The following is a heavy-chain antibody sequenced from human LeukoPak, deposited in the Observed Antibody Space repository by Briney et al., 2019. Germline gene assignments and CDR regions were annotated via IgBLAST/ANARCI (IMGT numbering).Heavy chain of an antibody. Sequence: GGSLRLSCAASGFTFSSYWMSWVRQAPGKGLEWVANIKQDGSEKYYVDSVKGRFTISRDNAKNSLYLQMNSLRAEDTAVYYCASDYTYCGGDCYSGYWGQGTLVTVPS. J-gene: IGHJ4*02. V-gene: IGHV3-7*01. CDR1: GFTFSSYW. D-gene: IGHD2-21*02. CDR2: IKQDGSEK. CDR3: ASDYTYCGGDCYSGY.